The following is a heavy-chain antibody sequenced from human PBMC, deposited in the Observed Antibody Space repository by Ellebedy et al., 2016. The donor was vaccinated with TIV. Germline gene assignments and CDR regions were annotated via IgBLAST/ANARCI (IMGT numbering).Heavy chain of an antibody. Sequence: GGSLRLSXAASGFTFSSYAMHWVRQAPGKGLEWVSGINWNGGSTGYADSVKGRFTISRDNAKNSLYLQMNSLRAEDTALYHCARGPHYGDSPMDYWGQGTLVTVSS. V-gene: IGHV3-20*01. CDR2: INWNGGST. J-gene: IGHJ4*02. D-gene: IGHD4-17*01. CDR1: GFTFSSYA. CDR3: ARGPHYGDSPMDY.